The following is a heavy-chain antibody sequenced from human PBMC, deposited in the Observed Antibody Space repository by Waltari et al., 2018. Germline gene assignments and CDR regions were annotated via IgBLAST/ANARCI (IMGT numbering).Heavy chain of an antibody. V-gene: IGHV1-69*01. CDR3: ARGGTIFGVVIPGAGYYYYYGMDV. Sequence: QVQLVQSGAEVKKPGSSVKVSCTASGGTFSSYAISWVRQAPGQGLEWMGGIIPIFGTANYAQKFQGRVTITADESTSTAYMELSSLRSEDTAVYYCARGGTIFGVVIPGAGYYYYYGMDVWGQGTTVTVSS. D-gene: IGHD3-3*01. CDR2: IIPIFGTA. J-gene: IGHJ6*02. CDR1: GGTFSSYA.